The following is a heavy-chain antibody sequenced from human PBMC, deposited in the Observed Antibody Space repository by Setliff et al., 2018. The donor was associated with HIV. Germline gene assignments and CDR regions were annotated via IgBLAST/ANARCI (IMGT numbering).Heavy chain of an antibody. CDR1: GGSFSSDSYY. Sequence: SGTLSLTCSVSGGSFSSDSYYWGWIRQFQGKGLEWIGSIYYSGGTNYNPSLKSRVTISIDTSKNQFSLKLSSVTAADTAIYYCARGRILYGNDYWGQGTLVTVSS. D-gene: IGHD3-10*01. V-gene: IGHV4-39*07. CDR3: ARGRILYGNDY. J-gene: IGHJ4*02. CDR2: IYYSGGT.